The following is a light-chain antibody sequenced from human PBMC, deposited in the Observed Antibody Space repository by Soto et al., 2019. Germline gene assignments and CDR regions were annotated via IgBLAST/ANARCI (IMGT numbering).Light chain of an antibody. Sequence: EIVLTQSPGTLSLSPGERATLSCRASQSVSSSYLAWYQQKPGQAPRLLIYGASSRATGIPDRFSGSGSGTDFTLTISRLEPEDFAVYYCQQYGSSPSYTFGQGIKLEIQ. J-gene: IGKJ2*01. V-gene: IGKV3-20*01. CDR2: GAS. CDR3: QQYGSSPSYT. CDR1: QSVSSSY.